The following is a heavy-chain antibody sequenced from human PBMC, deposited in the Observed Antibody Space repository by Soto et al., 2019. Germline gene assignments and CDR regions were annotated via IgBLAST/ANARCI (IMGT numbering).Heavy chain of an antibody. CDR1: GYTFTSYA. V-gene: IGHV1-3*01. CDR3: ARGYCSSSSCYAPGGSIDP. D-gene: IGHD2-2*01. J-gene: IGHJ5*02. Sequence: ASVKVSCKASGYTFTSYAMHWVRQAPGQRLEWMGWINAGNGNTKYSQKFQGRVTITRDTSASTAYMELSSLRSEDTAVYYCARGYCSSSSCYAPGGSIDPWGQGTLVTVSS. CDR2: INAGNGNT.